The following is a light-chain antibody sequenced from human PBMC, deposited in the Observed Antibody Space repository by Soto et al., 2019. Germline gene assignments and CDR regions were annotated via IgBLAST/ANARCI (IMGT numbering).Light chain of an antibody. CDR1: RDVGSD. CDR3: LQDYGDSWT. Sequence: QMPQSPSSLSASVGEKIIITCRASRDVGSDVSWYQQKPGQAPKLLIYAASNLYTGVPSRFSGSRSGTEFTLTISSLQPEGFASYYCLQDYGDSWTFGQGTKVGIK. V-gene: IGKV1-6*01. J-gene: IGKJ1*01. CDR2: AAS.